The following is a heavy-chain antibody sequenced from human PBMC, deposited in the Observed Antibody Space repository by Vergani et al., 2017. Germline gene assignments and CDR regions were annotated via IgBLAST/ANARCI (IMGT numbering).Heavy chain of an antibody. J-gene: IGHJ3*02. D-gene: IGHD5-12*01. CDR1: GFTFSSYS. V-gene: IGHV3-21*01. CDR2: ISSSSSYI. CDR3: ARDLTSGSSPSDAFDI. Sequence: EVQLVESGGGLVKPGGSLRLSCAASGFTFSSYSMNWVRQAPGKGLEWVSSISSSSSYIYYADSVKGRFTISRDNAKNSLYLQMNSLRAEDTAVYYCARDLTSGSSPSDAFDIWGQGTMVTVSS.